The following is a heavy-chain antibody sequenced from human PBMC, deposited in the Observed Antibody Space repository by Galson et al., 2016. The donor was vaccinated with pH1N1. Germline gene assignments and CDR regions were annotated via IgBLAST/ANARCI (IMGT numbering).Heavy chain of an antibody. J-gene: IGHJ4*02. CDR3: VRESTFSGVIMDFDS. CDR2: IRGDGGST. V-gene: IGHV3-74*01. Sequence: SLRLSCAVSGFTFSSHWMHWVRQAPGKGLVWVSRIRGDGGSTSYADSVKGRFTISRDNAKNTMYLQMNSLRAEDTAVYYCVRESTFSGVIMDFDSWDQGTQVTVSS. D-gene: IGHD4/OR15-4a*01. CDR1: GFTFSSHW.